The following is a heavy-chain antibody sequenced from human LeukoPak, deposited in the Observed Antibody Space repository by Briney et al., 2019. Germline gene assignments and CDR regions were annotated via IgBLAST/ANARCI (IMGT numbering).Heavy chain of an antibody. J-gene: IGHJ4*02. CDR3: ARAYYYGSGSYYPFDY. D-gene: IGHD3-10*01. CDR1: GYTFTGYY. Sequence: ASVKVSCKASGYTFTGYYMHWVRQAPGQGLEWMGWINPNSGGTNYAQKFQGRDTMTRDTSISTAYMELSRLRSDDTAVYYCARAYYYGSGSYYPFDYWGQGTLVTVSS. CDR2: INPNSGGT. V-gene: IGHV1-2*02.